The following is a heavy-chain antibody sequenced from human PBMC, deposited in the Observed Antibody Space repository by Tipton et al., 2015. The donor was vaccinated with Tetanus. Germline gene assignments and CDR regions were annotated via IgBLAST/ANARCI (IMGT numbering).Heavy chain of an antibody. V-gene: IGHV6-1*01. CDR2: TYYRSKWFN. CDR3: IGYDYGDYYFDY. Sequence: GLVKPSQTLTVTCAISGDSVSSNSAGWHWIRQSPSRGLEWLGRTYYRSKWFNDYAVSVKSRITINADTSKNQFSLKLNSVTAADTAVYFCIGYDYGDYYFDYWGQGTLVTVSS. J-gene: IGHJ4*02. D-gene: IGHD4-17*01. CDR1: GDSVSSNSAG.